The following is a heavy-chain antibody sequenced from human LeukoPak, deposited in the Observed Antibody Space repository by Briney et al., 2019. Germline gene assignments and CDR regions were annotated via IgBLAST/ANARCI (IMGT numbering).Heavy chain of an antibody. J-gene: IGHJ4*02. CDR2: ISYDGSNK. CDR1: GFIFSSYS. D-gene: IGHD3-3*01. V-gene: IGHV3-30-3*01. Sequence: GGSLRLSCAAAGFIFSSYSMHWVRQAPGKGLEWVAVISYDGSNKYYADSVKGRFTISRDNSKNTLYLQMNSLRAEDTAVYYCAREIYDFWSGYYFDYWGQGTLVTVSS. CDR3: AREIYDFWSGYYFDY.